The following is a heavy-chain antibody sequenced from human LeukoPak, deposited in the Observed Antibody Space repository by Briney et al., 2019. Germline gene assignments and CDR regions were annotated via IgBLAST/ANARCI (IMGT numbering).Heavy chain of an antibody. D-gene: IGHD6-19*01. CDR3: ARSEAVAGLQH. CDR1: GGSISSYY. Sequence: SETLSLTCTVSGGSISSYYWSWIRRPPGKGLEWIGYIYYSGNTNYNPSLKSRVTISVDTSKNQFSLKLSSVTAADTAVYYCARSEAVAGLQHWGQGTLVTVSS. V-gene: IGHV4-59*01. J-gene: IGHJ1*01. CDR2: IYYSGNT.